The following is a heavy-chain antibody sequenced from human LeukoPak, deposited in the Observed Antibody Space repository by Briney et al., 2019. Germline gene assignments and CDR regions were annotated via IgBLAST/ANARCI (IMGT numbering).Heavy chain of an antibody. CDR1: GGSISSSSYY. D-gene: IGHD3-3*01. CDR2: IYYSGST. CDR3: ARHSRNYDFWSGYSDY. J-gene: IGHJ4*02. V-gene: IGHV4-39*01. Sequence: SETLSLTCTVSGGSISSSSYYWGWIRQPPGKGLEWVGCIYYSGSTYYNPSLKSRVTIFVDTSKNQFSLKLSSVTAADTAVYYCARHSRNYDFWSGYSDYWGQGTLVTVSS.